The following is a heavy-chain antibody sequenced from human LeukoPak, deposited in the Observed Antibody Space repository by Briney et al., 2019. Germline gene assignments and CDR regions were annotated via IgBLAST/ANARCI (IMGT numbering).Heavy chain of an antibody. CDR2: INHSGST. V-gene: IGHV4-34*01. J-gene: IGHJ3*02. D-gene: IGHD3-22*01. CDR3: ARWRWLLYAFDI. CDR1: GGSFSGYY. Sequence: SETLSLTCGAYGGSFSGYYWSWIRQPPGKGLEWIGEINHSGSTNYNPSLKSRVTISVDTSKNQFSLKLSSVTAADTAVYYCARWRWLLYAFDIWGQGTMVTVSS.